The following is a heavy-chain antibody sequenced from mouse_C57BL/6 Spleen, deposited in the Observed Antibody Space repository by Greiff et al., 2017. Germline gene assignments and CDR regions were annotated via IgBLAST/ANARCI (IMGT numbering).Heavy chain of an antibody. D-gene: IGHD1-1*01. J-gene: IGHJ2*01. CDR1: GYTFTDYY. V-gene: IGHV1-26*01. Sequence: VQLQQSGPELVKPGASVKISCKASGYTFTDYYMNWVKQSHGKSLEWIGDINPNNGGTSSNQKFKGKATLTVDKSSSTAYMALRSLTSEDPDVYYSAREGGSSPYYFDYWGQGTTLTVSA. CDR3: AREGGSSPYYFDY. CDR2: INPNNGGT.